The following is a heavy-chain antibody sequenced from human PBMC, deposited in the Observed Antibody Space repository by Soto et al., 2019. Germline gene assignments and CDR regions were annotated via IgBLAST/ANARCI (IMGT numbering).Heavy chain of an antibody. D-gene: IGHD2-2*01. CDR3: ATAISSPFSNFDY. V-gene: IGHV3-7*01. CDR2: IKEDGSEE. J-gene: IGHJ4*02. Sequence: GGSLRLSCVASGFTLSTYWMTWVRQAPGMGLEWVAGIKEDGSEEVYVDSVKGRFSISRDNAKTSLYLQLNSLRAEDTAVYYCATAISSPFSNFDYWGQGSLVTVSS. CDR1: GFTLSTYW.